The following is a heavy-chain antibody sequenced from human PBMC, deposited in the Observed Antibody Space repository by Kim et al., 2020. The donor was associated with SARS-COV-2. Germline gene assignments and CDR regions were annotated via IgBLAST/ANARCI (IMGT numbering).Heavy chain of an antibody. CDR1: GGSISRDY. V-gene: IGHV4-59*01. J-gene: IGHJ4*02. Sequence: SETLSLTCSVSGGSISRDYWSWIRQPPGKGLEWIGYFHYSDNTKYNPSLKGRVTISLDASKRQFSLRLSSVTAADTGVYYCAYGSGSYYYVFWGQGNLVTVSS. D-gene: IGHD3-10*01. CDR3: AYGSGSYYYVF. CDR2: FHYSDNT.